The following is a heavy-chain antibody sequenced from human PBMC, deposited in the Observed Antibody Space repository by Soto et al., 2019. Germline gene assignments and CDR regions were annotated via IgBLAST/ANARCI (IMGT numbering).Heavy chain of an antibody. Sequence: EVQLVESGGGLVQPGGSLRLSCAASGFTFSSYSMNWVRQGPGKGLEWVSYISSSSNTIYYADSVKGRFSISRDNAKRSLYLQMNSLRDEDTAVYYCARMDSNSFRFANYYYGMAVCGQGTTVTVSS. D-gene: IGHD6-6*01. CDR3: ARMDSNSFRFANYYYGMAV. CDR1: GFTFSSYS. V-gene: IGHV3-48*02. CDR2: ISSSSNTI. J-gene: IGHJ6*02.